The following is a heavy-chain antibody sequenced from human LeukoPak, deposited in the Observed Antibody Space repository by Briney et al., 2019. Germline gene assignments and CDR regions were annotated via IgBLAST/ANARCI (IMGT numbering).Heavy chain of an antibody. J-gene: IGHJ3*02. CDR2: IRYDGSNK. CDR3: ASLSYYYDGRDAFDI. V-gene: IGHV3-30*02. Sequence: GGSLRLSCAASGFTFSSYGMNWVRQAPGKGLEWVAFIRYDGSNKYYADSVKGRFAISRDNSKNTLYLQMKSLRAEDTAVYYCASLSYYYDGRDAFDIWSQGTMVTVSS. D-gene: IGHD3-22*01. CDR1: GFTFSSYG.